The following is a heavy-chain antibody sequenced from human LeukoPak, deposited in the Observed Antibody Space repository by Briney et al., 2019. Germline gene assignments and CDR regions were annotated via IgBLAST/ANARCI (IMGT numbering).Heavy chain of an antibody. D-gene: IGHD3-10*01. V-gene: IGHV4-59*01. Sequence: SQTLSLTCTVSGGSIGFYYWNWIRQPPGKGLEWIGCVYYNGSSNYNPSLKSRVTISVDTSKIQFSLKLSSVTAADTAVYYCARSIKRGLFDYWGQGSLVTVSS. CDR3: ARSIKRGLFDY. CDR1: GGSIGFYY. CDR2: VYYNGSS. J-gene: IGHJ4*02.